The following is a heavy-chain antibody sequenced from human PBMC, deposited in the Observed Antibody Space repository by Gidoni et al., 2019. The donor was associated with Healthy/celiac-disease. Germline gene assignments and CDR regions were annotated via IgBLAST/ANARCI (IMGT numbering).Heavy chain of an antibody. J-gene: IGHJ2*01. CDR1: GGSITSGGYY. CDR3: ARSPTVTTYFLLYFDL. Sequence: QVQLQESGPGLVKPSQTLSLTCTVSGGSITSGGYYWSWIRQHPGKGLEWIGYIYYSGSTYYNPSLKSRVTISVDTSKNQFSLKLSSVTAADTAVYYCARSPTVTTYFLLYFDLWGRGTLVTVSS. V-gene: IGHV4-31*03. CDR2: IYYSGST. D-gene: IGHD4-17*01.